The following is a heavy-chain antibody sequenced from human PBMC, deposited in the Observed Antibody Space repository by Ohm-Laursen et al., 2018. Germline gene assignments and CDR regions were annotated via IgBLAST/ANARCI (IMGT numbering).Heavy chain of an antibody. CDR3: AKDISFYYDSSAAQPSLGMDV. CDR2: ISWNSGSI. J-gene: IGHJ6*02. D-gene: IGHD3-22*01. Sequence: SLRLSCSASGFTFDDYAMHWVRQAPGKGLEWVSGISWNSGSIDYADSVKGRFTISRDNAKNSLYLQMNSLRAEDTALYYCAKDISFYYDSSAAQPSLGMDVWGQGTTVTVSS. CDR1: GFTFDDYA. V-gene: IGHV3-9*01.